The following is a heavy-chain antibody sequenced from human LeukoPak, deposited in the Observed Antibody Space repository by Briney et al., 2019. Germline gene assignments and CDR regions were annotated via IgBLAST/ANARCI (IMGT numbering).Heavy chain of an antibody. V-gene: IGHV3-53*01. CDR3: ARGYCSGGSCSKFDY. Sequence: PGGSLRLSCAASGFSVSGIYMSWVRQAPGKGLEWVSFIHTAGSTFYADSVKGRFTISRDNSKNTLYLQMNSLRAEDTAMYYCARGYCSGGSCSKFDYWGQGTLVTVSS. CDR1: GFSVSGIY. CDR2: IHTAGST. D-gene: IGHD2-15*01. J-gene: IGHJ4*02.